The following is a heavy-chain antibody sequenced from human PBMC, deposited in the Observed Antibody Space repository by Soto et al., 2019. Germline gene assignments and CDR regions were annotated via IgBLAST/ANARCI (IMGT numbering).Heavy chain of an antibody. Sequence: QVQLVQSGAEVKKPGSSVKVSCKASGGTFSSYTISWVRQAPGQGLEWMGRIIPILGIANYAQKFQGRVTITADKCTRTAYMEVSSLRSEYTAVYYCARQLFGRAEGANTDAFDIWGQGTRVTVSS. D-gene: IGHD3-3*01. CDR3: ARQLFGRAEGANTDAFDI. CDR2: IIPILGIA. V-gene: IGHV1-69*02. J-gene: IGHJ3*02. CDR1: GGTFSSYT.